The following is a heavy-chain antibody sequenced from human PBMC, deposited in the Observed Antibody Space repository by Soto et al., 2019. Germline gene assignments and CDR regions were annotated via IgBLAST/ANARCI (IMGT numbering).Heavy chain of an antibody. Sequence: QVQLQESGPGLVKPSQTLSLTCTVSGGSISSGDYYWSWLRQPPGKGLEWIGYIYHSGSTYSNPFLKSRITRSVDTSKNQFSLKLSSVTAADTAVYYCARTSFGYRSCGIDYWGQGTLVTVSS. V-gene: IGHV4-30-4*01. CDR1: GGSISSGDYY. CDR2: IYHSGST. CDR3: ARTSFGYRSCGIDY. J-gene: IGHJ4*02. D-gene: IGHD6-19*01.